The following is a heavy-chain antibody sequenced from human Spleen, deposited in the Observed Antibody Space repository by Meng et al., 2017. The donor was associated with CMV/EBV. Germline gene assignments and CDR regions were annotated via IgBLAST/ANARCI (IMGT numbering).Heavy chain of an antibody. CDR1: GFTFNNYW. V-gene: IGHV3-7*04. D-gene: IGHD2-8*01. CDR2: INQDGSDK. J-gene: IGHJ4*02. Sequence: GGLRLSCAASGFTFNNYWMSWVRQAPGEGLEWVANINQDGSDKYYMDSVKGRFTISRDNAKNSLFLQMNNVRAEDTAVYYCARGGYAELEYWGQGTLVTVSS. CDR3: ARGGYAELEY.